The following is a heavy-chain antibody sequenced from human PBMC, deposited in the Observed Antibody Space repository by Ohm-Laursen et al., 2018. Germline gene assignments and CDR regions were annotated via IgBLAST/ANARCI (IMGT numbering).Heavy chain of an antibody. V-gene: IGHV4-59*01. CDR3: ARSAVAGTGWFYYYGMDV. Sequence: SGTLSLTCTVSGGSISSYYWSWIRQPPGKGLEWIGYIYYSGSTNYNPSLKSRVTISVDTSKNQFSLKLSSVTAADTAVYYCARSAVAGTGWFYYYGMDVWGQGTTVTVSS. CDR1: GGSISSYY. CDR2: IYYSGST. D-gene: IGHD6-19*01. J-gene: IGHJ6*02.